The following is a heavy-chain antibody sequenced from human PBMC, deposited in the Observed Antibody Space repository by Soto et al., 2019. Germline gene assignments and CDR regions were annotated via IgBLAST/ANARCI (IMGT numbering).Heavy chain of an antibody. CDR1: GFSLSTSGVG. V-gene: IGHV2-5*02. J-gene: IGHJ4*02. Sequence: QITLKESGPTLVKPTQTLTLTCTFSGFSLSTSGVGVGWIRQPPGKALEWLALIYWDDDKRYSPSLKSRLTITKDTSKNQVVLTMTNMDPVDTATYYCAHIGRSLHYYGSGSYEWFDYWGQGTLVTVSS. CDR3: AHIGRSLHYYGSGSYEWFDY. D-gene: IGHD3-10*01. CDR2: IYWDDDK.